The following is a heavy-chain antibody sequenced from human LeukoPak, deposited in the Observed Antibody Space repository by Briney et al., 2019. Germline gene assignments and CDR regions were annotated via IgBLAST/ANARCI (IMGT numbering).Heavy chain of an antibody. CDR1: GFTFSSYG. V-gene: IGHV3-33*01. CDR2: IWYDGSNK. Sequence: GGSLRLSCAASGFTFSSYGMHWIRQAPGKGLEWVAVIWYDGSNKYYADSVKGRFTISRDNSKNTLYLQMNGLRAEDTAVYYCARDSYGMDVWGQGTTVTVSS. CDR3: ARDSYGMDV. J-gene: IGHJ6*02.